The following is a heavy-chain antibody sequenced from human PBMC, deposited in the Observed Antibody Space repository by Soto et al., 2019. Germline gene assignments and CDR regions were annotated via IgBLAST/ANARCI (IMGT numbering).Heavy chain of an antibody. D-gene: IGHD2-15*01. V-gene: IGHV1-46*01. CDR2: INPSGGST. Sequence: QVQLVQSGTEVKEPGALVSISCKASGYTFTTYYIHWVRQAHGQGLEWMGMINPSGGSTTYAQNFQGRVIMTRDTSTSTVYMDLNSLRSDDTAVYYCARATSAGNGRRVDVWGQGTTVTVS. J-gene: IGHJ6*02. CDR3: ARATSAGNGRRVDV. CDR1: GYTFTTYY.